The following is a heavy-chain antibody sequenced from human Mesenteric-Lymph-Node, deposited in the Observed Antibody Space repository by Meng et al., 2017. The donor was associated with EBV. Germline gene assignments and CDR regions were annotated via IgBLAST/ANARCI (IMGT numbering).Heavy chain of an antibody. Sequence: VQPDDSGQGLVKPVENLSLTCPVLGGSVINKKWWGWIRQPPGKGLEWIGEIYHTGTTIYNPSLKSRVTMSIDKSKDQLSLKLSSVTAADTAVYFCARIGGKDTAMITRWFDPWGQGTLVTVSS. CDR3: ARIGGKDTAMITRWFDP. V-gene: IGHV4-4*01. CDR2: IYHTGTT. CDR1: GGSVINKKW. J-gene: IGHJ5*02. D-gene: IGHD5-18*01.